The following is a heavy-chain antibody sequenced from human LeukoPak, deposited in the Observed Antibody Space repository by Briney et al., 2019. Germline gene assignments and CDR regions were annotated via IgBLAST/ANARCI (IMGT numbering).Heavy chain of an antibody. D-gene: IGHD2-15*01. V-gene: IGHV4-39*07. CDR1: GGSISSSSYY. CDR3: AREGVVPSRAFDI. CDR2: IYYSGST. J-gene: IGHJ3*02. Sequence: SETLSLTCTVSGGSISSSSYYWGWIRQPPGKGLEWIGSIYYSGSTYYNPSLKSGVTISVETSKNQFSLKLSSGNPADTAVYYCAREGVVPSRAFDIWGQGTMVTVSS.